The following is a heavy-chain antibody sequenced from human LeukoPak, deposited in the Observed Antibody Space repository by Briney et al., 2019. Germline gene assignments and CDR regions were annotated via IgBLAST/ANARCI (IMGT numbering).Heavy chain of an antibody. CDR3: ARVERAGVRQLPDY. CDR1: GYTFTSYG. J-gene: IGHJ4*02. D-gene: IGHD2-2*01. Sequence: ASVKVSYKASGYTFTSYGISWVRQAPGQGLEWMGWISAYNGNTNYAQKLQGRVTMTTDTSTSTAYMELRSLRSDDTAVYYCARVERAGVRQLPDYWDQGTLVTVSS. V-gene: IGHV1-18*01. CDR2: ISAYNGNT.